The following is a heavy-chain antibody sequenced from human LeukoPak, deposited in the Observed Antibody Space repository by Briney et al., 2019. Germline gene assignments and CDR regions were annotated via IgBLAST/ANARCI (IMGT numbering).Heavy chain of an antibody. Sequence: GGSLRLSCTASGFTFGDYAMSWFRQAPGKGLEWVGFIRSRAYGGTTEYAASVKGRFTISRDDSKSIAYLQMNSLKTEDTAVYYCTYYYDSSGYYPFDYWGQGTLVTVS. V-gene: IGHV3-49*03. J-gene: IGHJ4*02. CDR2: IRSRAYGGTT. D-gene: IGHD3-22*01. CDR1: GFTFGDYA. CDR3: TYYYDSSGYYPFDY.